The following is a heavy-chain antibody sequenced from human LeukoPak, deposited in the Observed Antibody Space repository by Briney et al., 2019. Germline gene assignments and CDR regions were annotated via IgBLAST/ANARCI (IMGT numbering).Heavy chain of an antibody. J-gene: IGHJ4*02. CDR3: ARGKGDYGGYYFDY. CDR1: GWSFSGYY. Sequence: SETLSLTCVVYGWSFSGYYWSWIRQPPGKGLEWIGYINHSGSTNYNPSLMSRVTISVDTSKNQFSMKLSSVTAADKAVYYCARGKGDYGGYYFDYWGQGTLVTVSS. D-gene: IGHD4-23*01. CDR2: INHSGST. V-gene: IGHV4-34*01.